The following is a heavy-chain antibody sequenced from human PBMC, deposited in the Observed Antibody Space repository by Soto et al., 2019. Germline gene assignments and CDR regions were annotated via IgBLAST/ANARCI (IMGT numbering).Heavy chain of an antibody. CDR2: IDKSGGDT. D-gene: IGHD2-2*01. V-gene: IGHV3-23*05. CDR3: AKDTYSRSWYF. Sequence: EVQLLESGGDLVQPGGSLRLSCAASGFTFTNYLMTWVRQAPGKGLEWVSSIDKSGGDTYYADSVKGRFTISRGNSKNTLYLQMNGLRAEDTALYYCAKDTYSRSWYFWGQGTLVTVSS. CDR1: GFTFTNYL. J-gene: IGHJ4*02.